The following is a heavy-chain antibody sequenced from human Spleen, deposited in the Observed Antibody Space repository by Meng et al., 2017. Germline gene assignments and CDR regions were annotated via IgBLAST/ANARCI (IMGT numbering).Heavy chain of an antibody. V-gene: IGHV1-18*01. D-gene: IGHD3-10*01. CDR3: ASGNSDY. Sequence: QVQLVQSGVEVKKPGASVKVSCKASGYSFTHHGITWVRQAPGQGLEWLGWISGYNGDTHYAQKLQGRVTMTTDTSTSTVYMELRSLRSDDTAVYYCASGNSDYWGQGTLVTVSS. CDR2: ISGYNGDT. CDR1: GYSFTHHG. J-gene: IGHJ4*02.